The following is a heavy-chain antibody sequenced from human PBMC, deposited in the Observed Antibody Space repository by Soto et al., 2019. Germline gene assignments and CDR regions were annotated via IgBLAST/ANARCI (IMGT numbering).Heavy chain of an antibody. Sequence: ASVKVSCKASGGTFSSYAISWVRQAPGQGLEWMGGIIPIFGTANYAQKFQGRVTITADESTSTAYMELSSLRSEDTAVYYCASPDQYCSSTSCRSDPVQHWGQGTLVTVSS. V-gene: IGHV1-69*13. CDR2: IIPIFGTA. CDR3: ASPDQYCSSTSCRSDPVQH. D-gene: IGHD2-2*01. CDR1: GGTFSSYA. J-gene: IGHJ1*01.